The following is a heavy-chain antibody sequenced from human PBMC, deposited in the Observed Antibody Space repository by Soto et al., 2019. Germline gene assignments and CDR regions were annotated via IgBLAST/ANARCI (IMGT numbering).Heavy chain of an antibody. Sequence: PGGSLRLSCAASGFTFSSYWMHWVRQAPGRGLVWVSRINSDGSSRSYADSVKCRFTISRDNAKNTLYPQMNSLRAEDTAVYYCAIVWESGIVVARIFDYWGQRTLVTVSS. J-gene: IGHJ4*02. CDR2: INSDGSSR. CDR1: GFTFSSYW. V-gene: IGHV3-74*01. D-gene: IGHD3-22*01. CDR3: AIVWESGIVVARIFDY.